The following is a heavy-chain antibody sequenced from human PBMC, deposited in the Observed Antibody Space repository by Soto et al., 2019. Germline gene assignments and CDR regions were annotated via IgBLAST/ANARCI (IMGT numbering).Heavy chain of an antibody. CDR3: TTDPYITRIIFRFDY. J-gene: IGHJ4*02. Sequence: GGSLRLSCAASGFTFSNAWINWVRQAPGKGLEWVGRVKSKNDGGTTDFAAPMKGRFAISRDDSKNMVYLEMNSLQTEDTAINYCTTDPYITRIIFRFDYGGKETLATVP. D-gene: IGHD3-16*01. V-gene: IGHV3-15*07. CDR1: GFTFSNAW. CDR2: VKSKNDGGTT.